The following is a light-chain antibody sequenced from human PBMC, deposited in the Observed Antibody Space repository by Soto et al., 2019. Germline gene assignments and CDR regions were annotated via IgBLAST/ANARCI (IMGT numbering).Light chain of an antibody. V-gene: IGKV1-5*03. CDR2: EAS. J-gene: IGKJ1*01. CDR3: QQYSSYPET. CDR1: QSISSW. Sequence: DIQMTQSPSTLSASVGDRVTITCRASQSISSWLAWYQQKPGKAPNLLIYEASRLESAVPSRFSGSASGTEFTLTINSLQPDDFATYFCQQYSSYPETFGQGIKVEIK.